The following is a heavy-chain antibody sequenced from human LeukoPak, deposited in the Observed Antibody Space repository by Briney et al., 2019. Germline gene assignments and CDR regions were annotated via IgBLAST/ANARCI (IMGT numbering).Heavy chain of an antibody. V-gene: IGHV3-30*01. J-gene: IGHJ4*02. D-gene: IGHD3-3*01. Sequence: RSLRLSCAASGFTFSRYAMHWVRQAPGKGLECVAIISYDGSDKYYADSVKGRFTISRDDSKNTLYLQMKSLRPEDTALYFCARETDFWSGYYPPDYWGQGTLVTVSP. CDR2: ISYDGSDK. CDR3: ARETDFWSGYYPPDY. CDR1: GFTFSRYA.